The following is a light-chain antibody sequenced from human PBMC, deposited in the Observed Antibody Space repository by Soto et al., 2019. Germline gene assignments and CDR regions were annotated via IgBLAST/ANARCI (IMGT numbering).Light chain of an antibody. CDR3: SSYTGSSTLDV. Sequence: QSALTQPASVSGSPGQSITISCTGTSGDVGGYHYVSWYQQRPGKAPKLMIYEVSNRPSGVSHRFSGSKSGNTASLTISGLQAEDEADYYCSSYTGSSTLDVFGTGTKLTVL. V-gene: IGLV2-14*01. J-gene: IGLJ1*01. CDR2: EVS. CDR1: SGDVGGYHY.